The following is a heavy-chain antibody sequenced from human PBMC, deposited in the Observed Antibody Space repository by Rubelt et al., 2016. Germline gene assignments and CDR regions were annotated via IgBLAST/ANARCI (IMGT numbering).Heavy chain of an antibody. J-gene: IGHJ6*02. Sequence: SGAEVKKPGASVKVSCKASGGTFSSYAMHWVRQAPGQRLEWMGWINAGNGNTKYSQKFQGRVTITRDTSASTAYMELSSLRSEDTAVYYCARVGAARLSTKWVNYGMDVWGQGTTVTVSS. CDR1: GGTFSSYA. CDR3: ARVGAARLSTKWVNYGMDV. D-gene: IGHD1-26*01. CDR2: INAGNGNT. V-gene: IGHV1-3*01.